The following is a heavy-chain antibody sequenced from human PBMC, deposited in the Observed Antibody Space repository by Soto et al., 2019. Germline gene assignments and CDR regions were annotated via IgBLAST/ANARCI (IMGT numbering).Heavy chain of an antibody. CDR3: ARGIVHFYDNRFAY. Sequence: PVGSLRLSCVASGFSLIPYWMSWVSQAPGKGLEWVANINQDGSERNYVDSVRGRFTISRDNDQNSVFLKMNSLRDEEMAVYFCARGIVHFYDNRFAYWGQGT. CDR1: GFSLIPYW. D-gene: IGHD3-22*01. V-gene: IGHV3-7*03. J-gene: IGHJ4*02. CDR2: INQDGSER.